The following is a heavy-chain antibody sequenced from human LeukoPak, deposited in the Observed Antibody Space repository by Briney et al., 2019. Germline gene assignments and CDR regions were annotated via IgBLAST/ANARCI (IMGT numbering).Heavy chain of an antibody. J-gene: IGHJ4*02. CDR2: IASDGSST. V-gene: IGHV3-74*01. CDR3: ARGAAIFGVVIPHFDY. CDR1: GFTFSSYW. Sequence: GGSLRLSCAASGFTFSSYWMNWVRQAPGKGLVWVSRIASDGSSTTYADSVKGRFSISRDNAKNTLYLQMNSLRAEDTAVYYCARGAAIFGVVIPHFDYWGQGTLVTVSS. D-gene: IGHD3-3*01.